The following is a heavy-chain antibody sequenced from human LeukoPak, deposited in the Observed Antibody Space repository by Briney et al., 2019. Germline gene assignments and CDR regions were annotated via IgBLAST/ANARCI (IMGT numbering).Heavy chain of an antibody. CDR2: IMPIFGSA. Sequence: ASVKVSCKASGGTFSSYAISWVRQAPGQGLEWMGGIMPIFGSAKYAQRFQGRVTITADESTNTAYMELSSLRSEDTAVYYCARDCCAAGYAFDIWGQGTMVTVSS. V-gene: IGHV1-69*01. D-gene: IGHD6-25*01. CDR3: ARDCCAAGYAFDI. CDR1: GGTFSSYA. J-gene: IGHJ3*02.